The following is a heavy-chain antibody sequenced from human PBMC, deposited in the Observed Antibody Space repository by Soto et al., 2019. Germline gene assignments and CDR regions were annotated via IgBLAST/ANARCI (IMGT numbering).Heavy chain of an antibody. D-gene: IGHD3-10*01. Sequence: ASVKVSCKVSGYTLTELSMHGVRQAPGKGLEWMGGFDPEDGETIYAQKFQGRVTMTEDTSTDTAYMELSSLRSEDTAVYYCATVSYYYGSGKPFDYRGQGTLVTVSS. J-gene: IGHJ4*02. V-gene: IGHV1-24*01. CDR3: ATVSYYYGSGKPFDY. CDR1: GYTLTELS. CDR2: FDPEDGET.